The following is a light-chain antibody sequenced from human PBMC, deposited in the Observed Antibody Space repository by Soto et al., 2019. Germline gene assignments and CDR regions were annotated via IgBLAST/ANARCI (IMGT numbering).Light chain of an antibody. CDR3: CSYAGSYTLYV. CDR1: SSDGGGYNY. J-gene: IGLJ1*01. CDR2: DVS. V-gene: IGLV2-11*01. Sequence: QSALTQPRSVSGSPGQSVNISCTGTSSDGGGYNYVSWYQQHPGKAPKLMIYDVSKRPSGVPDRFSGSKSGNTASLTISGLQAEDEADYYCCSYAGSYTLYVFGTGTKLTVL.